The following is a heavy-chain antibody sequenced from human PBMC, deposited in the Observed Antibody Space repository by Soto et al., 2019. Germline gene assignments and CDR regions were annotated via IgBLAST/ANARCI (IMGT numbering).Heavy chain of an antibody. J-gene: IGHJ4*02. V-gene: IGHV3-23*01. D-gene: IGHD3-16*01. CDR2: ISHTGITT. Sequence: EVQLLESGGGLVQPGGSLRLSCVASGFTFGTYAMSWVRQAPGKGLEWVSAISHTGITTYYADSVKGRFTISRDNSKNPLYLQMNRPRAGGTGGYFWAPQAYWGGTYPLLFDYWGQGTLVTVSS. CDR3: APQAYWGGTYPLLFDY. CDR1: GFTFGTYA.